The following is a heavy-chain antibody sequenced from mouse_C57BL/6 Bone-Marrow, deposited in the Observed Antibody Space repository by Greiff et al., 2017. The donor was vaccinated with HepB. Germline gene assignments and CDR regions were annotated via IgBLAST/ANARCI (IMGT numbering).Heavy chain of an antibody. CDR2: IYPGNSDT. J-gene: IGHJ1*03. D-gene: IGHD2-3*01. CDR1: GYTFTSYW. Sequence: EVKLVESGTVLARPGASVKMSCKTSGYTFTSYWMHWVKQRPGQGLEWIGAIYPGNSDTSYNQKFKGKAKLTAVTSASTAYMELSSLTNEDSAVYYCIYDGYPYWYFDVWGTGTTVTVSS. CDR3: IYDGYPYWYFDV. V-gene: IGHV1-5*01.